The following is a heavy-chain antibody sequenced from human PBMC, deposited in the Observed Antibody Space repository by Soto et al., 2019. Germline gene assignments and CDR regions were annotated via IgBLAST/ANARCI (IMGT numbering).Heavy chain of an antibody. CDR3: ARDGHDYVWGSFTY. CDR1: GGSISSSNW. CDR2: IYHSGST. D-gene: IGHD3-16*01. J-gene: IGHJ4*02. V-gene: IGHV4-4*02. Sequence: SETLSLTCAVSGGSISSSNWWSWVRQPPGKGLEWIGEIYHSGSTNYNTSLKSRVTISVDKSKNQFSLKLSSVTAADTAVYYCARDGHDYVWGSFTYWGQGTLVTVSS.